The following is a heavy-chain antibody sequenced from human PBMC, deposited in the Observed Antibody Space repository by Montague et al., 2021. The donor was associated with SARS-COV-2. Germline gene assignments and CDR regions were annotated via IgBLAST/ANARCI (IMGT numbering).Heavy chain of an antibody. CDR1: DDSITSYY. V-gene: IGHV4-59*01. J-gene: IGHJ4*02. CDR2: IHYTGST. CDR3: ARGNYLDY. Sequence: SETLSLTCSVSDDSITSYYWSWIRQPPGKGLEWIGYIHYTGSTNYNPSLKSRVTISIDTSKNQFSLRLTSVTAADTAVYYCARGNYLDYWGQGTLVIVSS.